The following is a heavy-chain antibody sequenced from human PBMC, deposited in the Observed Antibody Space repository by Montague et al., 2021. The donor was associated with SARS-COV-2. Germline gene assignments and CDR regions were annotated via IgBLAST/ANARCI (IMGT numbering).Heavy chain of an antibody. V-gene: IGHV6-1*01. CDR2: TYYRSKWNN. CDR3: ARGDPYCTNGVCYTGNWFDP. CDR1: GDSVSSNSAS. D-gene: IGHD2-8*01. Sequence: CAISGDSVSSNSASWNWIRQSPSRGLEWLGRTYYRSKWNNDYAVSVKSRITINPDTSKNQFSLQPNSVTPEDTAVYYCARGDPYCTNGVCYTGNWFDPWGQGTLVTVSS. J-gene: IGHJ5*02.